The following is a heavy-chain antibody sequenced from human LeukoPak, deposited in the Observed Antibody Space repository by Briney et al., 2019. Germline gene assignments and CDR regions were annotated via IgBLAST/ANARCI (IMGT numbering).Heavy chain of an antibody. J-gene: IGHJ4*02. D-gene: IGHD4-17*01. CDR3: ARVSGYGEPYFSL. CDR1: GYTFTDHY. V-gene: IGHV1-2*02. CDR2: VGPKTGTT. Sequence: ASVKVSCKGSGYTFTDHYIHWVRQAPGQGLEWMGWVGPKTGTTNYAQSFQGRVTMTRDTSITTAYMEMTRLTSDDTAVYYCARVSGYGEPYFSLWGQGTLLTVSS.